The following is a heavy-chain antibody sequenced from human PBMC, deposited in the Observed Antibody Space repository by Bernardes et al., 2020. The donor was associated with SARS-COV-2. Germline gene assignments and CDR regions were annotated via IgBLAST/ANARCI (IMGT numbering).Heavy chain of an antibody. V-gene: IGHV3-11*03. CDR2: ITSGSTNT. CDR3: ARIDEVTGRDY. D-gene: IGHD6-19*01. J-gene: IGHJ4*02. CDR1: GFTFSNFY. Sequence: GSLRLPCSASGFTFSNFYMSWFRLAPGKGLEWVSYITSGSTNTDYADSVKGRFTISRDDAKNSLYLQMSGLRVEDTAVYYCARIDEVTGRDYWGQGTLVTVSS.